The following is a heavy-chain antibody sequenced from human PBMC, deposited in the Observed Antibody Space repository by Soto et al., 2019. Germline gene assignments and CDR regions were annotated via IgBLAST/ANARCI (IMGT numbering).Heavy chain of an antibody. D-gene: IGHD2-15*01. CDR3: ARGHLPGGNTFYYDY. Sequence: QVQLQQWGAGLLKPSETLTLTYTVYGGSFSGNYWSWIRQPPGMGLEWIGEISHSGSGTNYNPSLKSRVTISVDTSKNQNSLKLSSVTAADTAMYYCARGHLPGGNTFYYDYWGQGTLVSVSS. J-gene: IGHJ4*02. V-gene: IGHV4-34*01. CDR1: GGSFSGNY. CDR2: ISHSGSGT.